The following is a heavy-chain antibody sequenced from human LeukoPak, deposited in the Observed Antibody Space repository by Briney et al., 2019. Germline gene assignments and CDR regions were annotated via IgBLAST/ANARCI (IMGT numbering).Heavy chain of an antibody. J-gene: IGHJ5*02. Sequence: SETLSLTCAVSGYSIRSSNWWGWIRQPPGKGLQWIGYIYYDGSIYYNPSLRSRVTMSVDTSKNQFSLRLNSVTAVDTAVYYCARKPDSRNWFDPWGQGTLVIVS. CDR2: IYYDGSI. CDR1: GYSIRSSNW. D-gene: IGHD6-13*01. CDR3: ARKPDSRNWFDP. V-gene: IGHV4-28*05.